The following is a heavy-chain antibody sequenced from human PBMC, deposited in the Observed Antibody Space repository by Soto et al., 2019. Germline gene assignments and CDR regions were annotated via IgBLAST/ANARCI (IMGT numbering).Heavy chain of an antibody. CDR1: GGSFSSLV. CDR3: ARGPAQFDP. V-gene: IGHV1-69*01. CDR2: INPMLGVA. Sequence: QLLLVQSGAEVKKSGSSVKVSCKASGGSFSSLVISWLRQAPGQGPEWMGGINPMLGVANFAQKFQDRVTITADESTTTAYMELSSLRSEDMAVYYCARGPAQFDPWGQGTLVTVSS. J-gene: IGHJ5*02. D-gene: IGHD2-2*01.